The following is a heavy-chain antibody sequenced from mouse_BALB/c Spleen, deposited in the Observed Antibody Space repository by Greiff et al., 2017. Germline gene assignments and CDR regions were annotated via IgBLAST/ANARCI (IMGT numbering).Heavy chain of an antibody. CDR1: GFTFSSFG. CDR2: ISSGSSTI. Sequence: EVQGVESGGDLVKPGGSLKLSCAASGFTFSSFGMHWVRQAPEKGLEWVAYISSGSSTIYYADTVKGRFTISRDNPKNTLFLQMTSLRSEDTAMYYCARIGYGHDYWGQGTTLTVSS. CDR3: ARIGYGHDY. D-gene: IGHD1-1*01. J-gene: IGHJ2*01. V-gene: IGHV5-17*02.